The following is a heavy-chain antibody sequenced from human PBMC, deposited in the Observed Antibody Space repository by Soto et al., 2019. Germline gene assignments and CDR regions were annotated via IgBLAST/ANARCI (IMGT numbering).Heavy chain of an antibody. Sequence: QAQLVQSGAEVKKPGASVKVSCQAGGYTFADYGIIWVRQAPGQGLEWGGWIGPYNGNTNYAQNLQDRVTMTTDTSTNTAYMELRSLRSDDTALYYCARCYCTVGSCYTCWHFDLWGRGTLLTVSS. D-gene: IGHD2-15*01. CDR2: IGPYNGNT. J-gene: IGHJ2*01. V-gene: IGHV1-18*01. CDR1: GYTFADYG. CDR3: ARCYCTVGSCYTCWHFDL.